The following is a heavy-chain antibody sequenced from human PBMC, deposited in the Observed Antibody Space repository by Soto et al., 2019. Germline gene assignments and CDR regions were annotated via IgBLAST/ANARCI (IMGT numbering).Heavy chain of an antibody. Sequence: GGSLRLSCAASGFTFSSYAMHWVRQAPGKGLEWVAVISYDGSNKYYADSVKGRFTISRDNSKNTLYLQMNSLRAEDTAVYYCAIDADYYDSLDYWGQGTLVTV. V-gene: IGHV3-30-3*01. CDR3: AIDADYYDSLDY. J-gene: IGHJ4*02. CDR1: GFTFSSYA. D-gene: IGHD3-22*01. CDR2: ISYDGSNK.